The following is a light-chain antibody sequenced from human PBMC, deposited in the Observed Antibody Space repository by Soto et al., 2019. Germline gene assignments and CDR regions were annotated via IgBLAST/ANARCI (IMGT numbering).Light chain of an antibody. CDR1: SSNIGAGYD. Sequence: QSVLTQPPSVSGAPGQKVTISCTGSSSNIGAGYDVNWYHQLPGTAPKLLIHGNSNRPSGVPDRFSGSKSGTSASLAITGLQAEDEADYFCQSYDSSLSGYVFGTGTKLTV. CDR2: GNS. J-gene: IGLJ1*01. CDR3: QSYDSSLSGYV. V-gene: IGLV1-40*01.